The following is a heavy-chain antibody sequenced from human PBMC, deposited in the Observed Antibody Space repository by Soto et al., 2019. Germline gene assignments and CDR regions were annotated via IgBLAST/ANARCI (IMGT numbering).Heavy chain of an antibody. CDR2: INPSGGST. V-gene: IGHV1-46*01. Sequence: GASVKVSCKASGYTFTSYYIHWVRQAPGQGLEWMGIINPSGGSTSYAQKFQGRVTMTRDTSTSTVYMELSSLRSEDTAVYYCATLFTNGPSFDYWGQGTLVTVSS. J-gene: IGHJ4*02. CDR3: ATLFTNGPSFDY. CDR1: GYTFTSYY. D-gene: IGHD2-8*01.